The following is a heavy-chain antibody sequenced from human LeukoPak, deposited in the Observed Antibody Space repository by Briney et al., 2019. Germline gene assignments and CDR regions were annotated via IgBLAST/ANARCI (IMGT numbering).Heavy chain of an antibody. CDR2: IGSSDPDT. D-gene: IGHD5-24*01. CDR3: ATVYNDDIDY. J-gene: IGHJ4*02. V-gene: IGHV3-23*01. Sequence: GGSLRLSCAASGFTFSTYAMNWVRQAPGKGLEWVSRIGSSDPDTYYADSVKGRFIIPRDNSKNTLYLQMNSLRAEDTAAYYCATVYNDDIDYWGQGTLVTVSS. CDR1: GFTFSTYA.